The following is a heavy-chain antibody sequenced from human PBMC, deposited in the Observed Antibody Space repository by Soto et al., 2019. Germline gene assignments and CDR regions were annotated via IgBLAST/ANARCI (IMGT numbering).Heavy chain of an antibody. CDR1: GGSFSGYY. V-gene: IGHV4-34*01. CDR3: ARGRGMADIVVVPAAMHGWFDP. CDR2: INHSGST. D-gene: IGHD2-2*01. J-gene: IGHJ5*02. Sequence: SETLSLTCAVYGGSFSGYYWSWIRQPPGKGLEWIGEINHSGSTNYNPSLKSRVTISVDTSKNQFSLKLSSVTAADTAVYYCARGRGMADIVVVPAAMHGWFDPWGQGTLVTVSS.